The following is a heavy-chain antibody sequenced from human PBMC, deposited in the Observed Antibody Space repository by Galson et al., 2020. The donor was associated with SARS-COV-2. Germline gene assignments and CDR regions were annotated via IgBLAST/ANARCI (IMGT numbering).Heavy chain of an antibody. CDR3: ARDGALLRGMDV. Sequence: GGSLRLSCAASGFTFSSYGMHWVRQAPGKGLEWVAVIWYDGSNKYYADSVKGRFTISRDNSKNTLYLQMNSLRAEDTAVYYCARDGALLRGMDVWGQGTTVTVSS. CDR2: IWYDGSNK. J-gene: IGHJ6*02. CDR1: GFTFSSYG. D-gene: IGHD2-15*01. V-gene: IGHV3-33*01.